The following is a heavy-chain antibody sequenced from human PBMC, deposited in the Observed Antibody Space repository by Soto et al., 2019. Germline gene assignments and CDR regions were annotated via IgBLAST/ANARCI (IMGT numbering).Heavy chain of an antibody. CDR2: IYYRGNT. J-gene: IGHJ4*02. D-gene: IGHD6-25*01. CDR3: ARDTAMTGAARYDY. CDR1: GASVDSGGYY. Sequence: QVQLQESGPGLVKTSQTLTLTCTVSGASVDSGGYYWTWIRQRPGKGLEWVGYIYYRGNTFYNPSLKSRLTISLDTSKNQFSLKRTSVTAADTAVYYCARDTAMTGAARYDYWGQGTLVTVSS. V-gene: IGHV4-31*03.